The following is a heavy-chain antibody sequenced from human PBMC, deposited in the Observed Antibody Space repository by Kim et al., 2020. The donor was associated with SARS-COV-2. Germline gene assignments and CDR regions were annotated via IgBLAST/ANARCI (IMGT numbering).Heavy chain of an antibody. D-gene: IGHD6-19*01. V-gene: IGHV4-34*01. Sequence: SETLSLTCAVYGGSFSGYYWSWIRQPPGKGLEWIGEINHSGSTNYNPSLKSRVTISVDTSKNQFSLKLSSVTAADTAVYYCARFEGPKRDIAVAGIDYWGQGTLVTVSS. CDR1: GGSFSGYY. CDR3: ARFEGPKRDIAVAGIDY. J-gene: IGHJ4*02. CDR2: INHSGST.